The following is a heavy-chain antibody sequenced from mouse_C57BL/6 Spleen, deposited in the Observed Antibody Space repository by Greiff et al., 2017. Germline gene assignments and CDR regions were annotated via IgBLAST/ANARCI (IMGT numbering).Heavy chain of an antibody. Sequence: EVKLQESGGDLVKPGGSLKLSCAVSGFSFSSYGLSWCRQTPDKRLEWVATISSGGSYTYYPDSVKGRFTISRDTAKNHLYLQMSSLKSEDTAMYDSAREEIDYGNYQAWFAYWGQGTMVTVSA. V-gene: IGHV5-6*01. CDR2: ISSGGSYT. J-gene: IGHJ3*01. D-gene: IGHD2-1*01. CDR3: AREEIDYGNYQAWFAY. CDR1: GFSFSSYG.